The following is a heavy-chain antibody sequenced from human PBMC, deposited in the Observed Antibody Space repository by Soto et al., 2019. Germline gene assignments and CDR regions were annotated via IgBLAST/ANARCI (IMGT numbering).Heavy chain of an antibody. V-gene: IGHV3-48*03. D-gene: IGHD3-9*01. CDR2: ISGSGTST. J-gene: IGHJ4*02. CDR1: GFSFSSCE. CDR3: ASKIVTPGYHYYDY. Sequence: DVQLVESGGGLVQPGGSLRLSCAASGFSFSSCEMSWVRQAPGKGLEWVSYISGSGTSTQYSDSVKGRFTISRDNAKKSLHLQMNSLGAEDTAGYYCASKIVTPGYHYYDYWGQGTLVTVSS.